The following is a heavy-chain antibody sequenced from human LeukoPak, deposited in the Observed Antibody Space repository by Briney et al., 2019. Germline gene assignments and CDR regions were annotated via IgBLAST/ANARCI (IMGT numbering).Heavy chain of an antibody. J-gene: IGHJ6*04. V-gene: IGHV3-30*04. CDR3: ARVAVTIYYYYYGMDV. D-gene: IGHD6-19*01. Sequence: GRSLRLSCAASGFTFSSYAMHWVRQAPGKGLEWVAVISYDGSNKYYADSVKGRFTIFRDNSKNTLYLQMNSLRAEDTAVYYCARVAVTIYYYYYGMDVWGKGTTVTVSS. CDR1: GFTFSSYA. CDR2: ISYDGSNK.